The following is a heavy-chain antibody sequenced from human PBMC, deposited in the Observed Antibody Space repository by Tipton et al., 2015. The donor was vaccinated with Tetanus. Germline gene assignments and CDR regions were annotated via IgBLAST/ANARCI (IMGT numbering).Heavy chain of an antibody. CDR3: ARRGGDFLTGYYDS. D-gene: IGHD3-9*01. CDR2: IHPSGTT. V-gene: IGHV4-34*01. Sequence: TLSLTCAVYGGSFSGYYWSWIRQSPGKGLEWIGEIHPSGTTYYNPSLKSRVTISVDTSKNQFSLELNSVTAADTAVYYCARRGGDFLTGYYDSWGQGTLVTVSS. CDR1: GGSFSGYY. J-gene: IGHJ4*02.